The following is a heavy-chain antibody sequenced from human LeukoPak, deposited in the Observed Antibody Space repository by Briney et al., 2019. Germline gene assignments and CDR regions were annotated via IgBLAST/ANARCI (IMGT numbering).Heavy chain of an antibody. CDR2: IKQDGSEK. J-gene: IGHJ5*02. Sequence: GGSLRLSCAASGFTFSSYWMSWVRQAPGKGLEWGANIKQDGSEKYYVHSVKGRFTISRDNAKNSLYLQMNRLRAEDTAVYYCARGYYYRNWFDPWGQGTLVTVSS. D-gene: IGHD3-10*01. V-gene: IGHV3-7*01. CDR1: GFTFSSYW. CDR3: ARGYYYRNWFDP.